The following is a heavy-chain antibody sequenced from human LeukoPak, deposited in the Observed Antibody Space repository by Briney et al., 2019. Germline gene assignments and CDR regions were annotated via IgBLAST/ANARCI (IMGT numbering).Heavy chain of an antibody. CDR3: TRDAALVPGKNF. J-gene: IGHJ4*02. D-gene: IGHD6-19*01. CDR1: GFTFSSYA. CDR2: ISYSGSTL. V-gene: IGHV3-11*04. Sequence: PGGSLRLSCAASGFTFSSYAMSWIRQAPGKGLEWVSYISYSGSTLYYADSVKGRFTMSRDNAKNSVYLQMNSLRAEDTAVYYCTRDAALVPGKNFWGQGTLVTVSS.